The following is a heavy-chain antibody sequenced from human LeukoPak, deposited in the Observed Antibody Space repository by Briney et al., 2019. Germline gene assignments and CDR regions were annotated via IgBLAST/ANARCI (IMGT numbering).Heavy chain of an antibody. J-gene: IGHJ5*02. Sequence: SETLSLTCTVSGRSISSSSYYWGWIRQPPGKGLEWIGSIYYSGSTYYNPSLKSRVTISVDTSKNQFSLKLSSVTAADTAVYYCASGGVGNEYSSSSAWFDPWGQGTLVTVSS. CDR2: IYYSGST. CDR3: ASGGVGNEYSSSSAWFDP. V-gene: IGHV4-39*01. D-gene: IGHD6-6*01. CDR1: GRSISSSSYY.